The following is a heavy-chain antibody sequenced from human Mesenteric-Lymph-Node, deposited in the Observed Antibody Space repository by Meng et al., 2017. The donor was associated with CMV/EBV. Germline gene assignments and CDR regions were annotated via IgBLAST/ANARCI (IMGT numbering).Heavy chain of an antibody. CDR1: GGSLNGYY. Sequence: GSLRLSCAVYGGSLNGYYWNWMRQPPGKGLEWIGEINHSGSTNYNPSLKSRVTISVDTSKNQFSLKLSSVTAADTAVYYCARGRRYYYGMDVWGQGTTVTVSS. CDR2: INHSGST. CDR3: ARGRRYYYGMDV. V-gene: IGHV4-34*01. J-gene: IGHJ6*02.